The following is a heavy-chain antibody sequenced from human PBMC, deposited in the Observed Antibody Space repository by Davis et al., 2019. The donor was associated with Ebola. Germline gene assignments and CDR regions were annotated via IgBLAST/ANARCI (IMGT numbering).Heavy chain of an antibody. CDR2: IYHGGYS. D-gene: IGHD6-13*01. V-gene: IGHV4-4*02. CDR3: ARDRDYSSSQHCFEP. J-gene: IGHJ5*02. Sequence: MPSETLSLTCAVSGGSISSSNWWSWVRQPPGKGLEWIGEIYHGGYSNYNPSLKSRVTISLDKSKNEFSLKLTSVTAADTAVYYCARDRDYSSSQHCFEPWGLGTLVTVSS. CDR1: GGSISSSNW.